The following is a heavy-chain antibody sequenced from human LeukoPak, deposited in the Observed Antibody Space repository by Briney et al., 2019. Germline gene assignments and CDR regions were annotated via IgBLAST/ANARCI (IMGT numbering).Heavy chain of an antibody. CDR1: GDSVFSNSAA. CDR2: TYYRSKWYN. D-gene: IGHD1-26*01. V-gene: IGHV6-1*01. J-gene: IGHJ6*02. Sequence: SQTLSLTCAISGDSVFSNSAAWNWIRQSPSRGLEWLGRTYYRSKWYNDYAVSVKSRITINPDTSKNQFSLQLNSVTPEDTAVYYCARERFSGSYAGPYYYYGMDVWGQGTTVTVSS. CDR3: ARERFSGSYAGPYYYYGMDV.